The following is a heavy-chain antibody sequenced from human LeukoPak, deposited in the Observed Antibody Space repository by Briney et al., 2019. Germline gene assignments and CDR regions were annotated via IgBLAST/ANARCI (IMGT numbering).Heavy chain of an antibody. CDR3: AREDCSSTSCTYDY. Sequence: SETLSLTCTVSGGSISSYYWSWIRQPAGKGLEWIGRIYTSGSTNYNPSLKSRVTISVDKSKNQSSLKLSSVTAADTAVYYCAREDCSSTSCTYDYWGQGTLVTVSS. CDR2: IYTSGST. J-gene: IGHJ4*02. D-gene: IGHD2-2*01. V-gene: IGHV4-4*07. CDR1: GGSISSYY.